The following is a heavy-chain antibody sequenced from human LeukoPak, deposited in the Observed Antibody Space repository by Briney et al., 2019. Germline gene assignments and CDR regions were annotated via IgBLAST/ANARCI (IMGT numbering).Heavy chain of an antibody. CDR2: ISGSSSYI. D-gene: IGHD1-26*01. CDR1: GFTFITYN. Sequence: AGGSLRLSCAASGFTFITYNMNWVRQAPGKVLEWVSSISGSSSYIYYADSVKGRFSISRDNAKNSLYLQMNSLRAEDTAVYYCARDLLGWELHYFDYWGQGTLVTVSS. CDR3: ARDLLGWELHYFDY. V-gene: IGHV3-21*01. J-gene: IGHJ4*02.